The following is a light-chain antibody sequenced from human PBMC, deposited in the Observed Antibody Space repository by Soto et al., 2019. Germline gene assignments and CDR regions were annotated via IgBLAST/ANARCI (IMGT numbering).Light chain of an antibody. CDR3: SSYTTSSTLI. Sequence: QSALTQPASVSGSPGQSITITCTGTSSDVGGYNYVSWYQQHPGKAPQLMVYEVSNRPSGVSSRFSASKSGNTASLTISGLQAEDEADYYCSSYTTSSTLIFGGGTKLTVL. J-gene: IGLJ2*01. CDR1: SSDVGGYNY. V-gene: IGLV2-14*01. CDR2: EVS.